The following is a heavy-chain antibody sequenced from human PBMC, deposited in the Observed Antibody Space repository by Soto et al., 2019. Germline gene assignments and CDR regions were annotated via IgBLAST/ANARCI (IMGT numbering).Heavy chain of an antibody. Sequence: PGGSLRLSCAASGFTFSSYAMHWFRQAPGKGLEWVAVISYDGSNKYYADSVKGRFTISRDNSKNTLYLQMNSLRAEDTAVYYCARDFFFDCCGDSRDLFDYWAQGSLATVSS. V-gene: IGHV3-30-3*01. J-gene: IGHJ4*02. CDR2: ISYDGSNK. CDR1: GFTFSSYA. CDR3: ARDFFFDCCGDSRDLFDY. D-gene: IGHD2-21*01.